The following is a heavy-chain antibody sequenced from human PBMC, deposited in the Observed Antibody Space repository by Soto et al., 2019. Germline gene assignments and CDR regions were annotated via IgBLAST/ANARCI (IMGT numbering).Heavy chain of an antibody. Sequence: SGPTLVNPTQTLTLTCTFSGFSFSTSGMCVSWIRQPPGKALEWLALIDWDDDKYYSTSLKPRLTISKDTSKNQVVLTMTNMDPVDTATYDCARIQGSSIAARSGRNNSDHSGMDVWGQGTTVTVSS. CDR1: GFSFSTSGMC. J-gene: IGHJ6*02. D-gene: IGHD6-6*01. V-gene: IGHV2-70*01. CDR3: ARIQGSSIAARSGRNNSDHSGMDV. CDR2: IDWDDDK.